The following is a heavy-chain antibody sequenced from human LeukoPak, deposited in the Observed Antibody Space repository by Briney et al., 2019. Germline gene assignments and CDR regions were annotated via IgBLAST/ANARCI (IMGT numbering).Heavy chain of an antibody. CDR3: TRDLVGATSDF. CDR1: GFSLSSYW. CDR2: INIDGSDT. V-gene: IGHV3-74*01. Sequence: GGSLRLSCAASGFSLSSYWMHWVRQAPGEGLVWVARINIDGSDTNYADSVKARFTISRDNAKNTVYLQMNSLRAEDTAVYYCTRDLVGATSDFWGQGTLVTVSS. D-gene: IGHD1-26*01. J-gene: IGHJ4*02.